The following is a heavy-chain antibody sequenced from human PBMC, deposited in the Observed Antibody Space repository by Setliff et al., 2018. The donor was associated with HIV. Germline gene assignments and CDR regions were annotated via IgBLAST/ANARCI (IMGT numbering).Heavy chain of an antibody. D-gene: IGHD5-18*01. V-gene: IGHV4-4*02. CDR1: GGSISSNW. Sequence: PSETLSLTCAVSGGSISSNWWSWVRQSPGKGLEWIGEIYHSGSTHYNPSLQSRVTISVDTSKNQFSLRLSSVTAADTAVYYCARDSGYSFGFNYFDYWGQGTLVTVSS. CDR2: IYHSGST. J-gene: IGHJ4*02. CDR3: ARDSGYSFGFNYFDY.